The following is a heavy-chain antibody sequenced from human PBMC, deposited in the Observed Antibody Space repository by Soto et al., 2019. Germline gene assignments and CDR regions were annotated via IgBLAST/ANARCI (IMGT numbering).Heavy chain of an antibody. CDR1: GYTFTSYG. Sequence: SSVKVSCKASGYTFTSYGISWVRQAPGQGLEWMGGTIPALGKTHYIEKFQGRVTITVDDATRTVYMEVRDLTSEGTAIYYCARGPFRPSAMDVWGQGTTVTVSS. V-gene: IGHV1-69*10. CDR2: TIPALGKT. J-gene: IGHJ6*02. D-gene: IGHD3-10*01. CDR3: ARGPFRPSAMDV.